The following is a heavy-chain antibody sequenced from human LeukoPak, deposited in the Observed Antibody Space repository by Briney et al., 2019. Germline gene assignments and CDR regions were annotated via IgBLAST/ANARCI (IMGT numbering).Heavy chain of an antibody. CDR2: INHSGST. J-gene: IGHJ4*02. V-gene: IGHV4-34*01. D-gene: IGHD5-18*01. Sequence: SETLSLTCAVYGGSFSGYYWSWIRQPPGKGLEWIGEINHSGSTNYNPSLKSRVTISVDTSKNQFSLKLSSVTAADTAVYYCASSGYSYGPFDYWGPGTLVTVSS. CDR1: GGSFSGYY. CDR3: ASSGYSYGPFDY.